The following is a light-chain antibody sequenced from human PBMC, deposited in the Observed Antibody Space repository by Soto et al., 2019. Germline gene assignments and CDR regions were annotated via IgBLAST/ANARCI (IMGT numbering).Light chain of an antibody. CDR1: KLGDKY. Sequence: SYELTQPPSVSVSPGQTASITCAGEKLGDKYACWYQQKPGQSPVLVIYQDSKRPSGIPERFSGSNSGNTATLTISGTQAMDEADYYCQAWDSSTAVFGGGTKLHVL. CDR2: QDS. V-gene: IGLV3-1*01. CDR3: QAWDSSTAV. J-gene: IGLJ2*01.